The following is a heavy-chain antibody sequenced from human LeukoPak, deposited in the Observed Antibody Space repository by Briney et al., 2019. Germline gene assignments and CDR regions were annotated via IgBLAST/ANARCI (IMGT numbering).Heavy chain of an antibody. D-gene: IGHD1-1*01. J-gene: IGHJ4*02. CDR3: AREGTRVPFDY. CDR1: GGSFSGYY. CDR2: INHSGST. Sequence: SETLSLTCAVYGGSFSGYYWSWIRQPPGKGLEWIGEINHSGSTNYNPSLKSRVTISVDTSKNQFSLKLSSVTAADTAVYHCAREGTRVPFDYWGQGTLVTVSS. V-gene: IGHV4-34*01.